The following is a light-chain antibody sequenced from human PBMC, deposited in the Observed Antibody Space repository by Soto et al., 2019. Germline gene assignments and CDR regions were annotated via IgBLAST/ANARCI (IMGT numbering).Light chain of an antibody. V-gene: IGKV3-20*01. CDR2: GAS. Sequence: EIVLTQSPGTLSLSPGERATLSCRAGQMISERYLAWYQQKPGQAPRLLFYGASRRATGIPDRFSGSGYGTDFTLTISSLEPEDCAVYYCQQYGSSPLTFGQGTKVHIK. CDR1: QMISERY. J-gene: IGKJ1*01. CDR3: QQYGSSPLT.